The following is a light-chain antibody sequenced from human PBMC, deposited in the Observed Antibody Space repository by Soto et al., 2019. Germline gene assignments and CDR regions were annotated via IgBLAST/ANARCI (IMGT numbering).Light chain of an antibody. Sequence: DIVLTQSPLSLPVTPGEPASISCRSSQSLLQSNGNNHVDWYLQRPGQSPQLLLYLVSSRASGVPDRFSGSGSGTEFSLEISRVEAEDVGVYYCLQAAQSPLTFGQGTRLEIK. J-gene: IGKJ5*01. CDR1: QSLLQSNGNNH. CDR3: LQAAQSPLT. CDR2: LVS. V-gene: IGKV2-28*01.